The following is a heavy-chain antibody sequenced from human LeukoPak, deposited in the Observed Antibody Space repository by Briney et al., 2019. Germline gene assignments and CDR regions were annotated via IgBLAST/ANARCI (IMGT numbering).Heavy chain of an antibody. CDR3: ARAAAVRWANPNDLGY. D-gene: IGHD6-13*01. V-gene: IGHV1-2*02. CDR1: GYTFTGYY. Sequence: ASVKVSCKASGYTFTGYYMHWLRQAPGQGLEWMGWINPNSGGTNYAQKFQGRVTMTRDTSISTAYMELSRLRSDDTAVYYCARAAAVRWANPNDLGYWGRGTLVTVSS. CDR2: INPNSGGT. J-gene: IGHJ4*02.